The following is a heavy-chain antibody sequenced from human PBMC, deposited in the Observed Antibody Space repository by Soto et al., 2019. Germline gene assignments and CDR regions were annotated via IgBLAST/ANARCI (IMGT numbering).Heavy chain of an antibody. D-gene: IGHD2-15*01. CDR2: FYYSGRI. Sequence: QVQLQESGPGLVKPSETLSLTCAVSGGSVSSGDYYWSWIRQPPGKGMAWIGYFYYSGRINYNPSRKSRVTISRDTSKTQFSLKLSSVTAADTAVYYCAGDEGWDCSGGNCSPGGHYWGQGTLVTVTS. CDR1: GGSVSSGDYY. V-gene: IGHV4-61*08. CDR3: AGDEGWDCSGGNCSPGGHY. J-gene: IGHJ4*02.